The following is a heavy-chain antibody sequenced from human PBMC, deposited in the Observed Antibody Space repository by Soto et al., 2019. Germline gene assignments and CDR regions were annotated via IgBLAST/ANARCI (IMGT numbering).Heavy chain of an antibody. CDR3: ARDRWGLTVAGTGSFDY. CDR1: GFTFSDYY. D-gene: IGHD6-19*01. Sequence: PERTLRRSGAASGFTFSDYYMSWIRQATGKGLERVSYISSSGSTIYYADSVKGRFTISRDNAKNSLYLQMNSLRAEDTAVYYCARDRWGLTVAGTGSFDYWGQGTLVTVSS. CDR2: ISSSGSTI. V-gene: IGHV3-11*01. J-gene: IGHJ4*02.